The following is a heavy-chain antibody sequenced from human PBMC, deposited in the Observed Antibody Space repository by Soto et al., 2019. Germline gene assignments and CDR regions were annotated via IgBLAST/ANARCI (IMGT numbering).Heavy chain of an antibody. J-gene: IGHJ5*02. D-gene: IGHD4-17*01. CDR3: ARHGFYGDYASNYFDP. CDR1: GYNFATYW. Sequence: GESLKISCQASGYNFATYWIAWVRQMPGKGLEYMGIIYPGNSDARYSPSFQGQVTFSADKSISTAYLHWSSLKASDTAMYYCARHGFYGDYASNYFDPWGQGTLVTVSS. CDR2: IYPGNSDA. V-gene: IGHV5-51*01.